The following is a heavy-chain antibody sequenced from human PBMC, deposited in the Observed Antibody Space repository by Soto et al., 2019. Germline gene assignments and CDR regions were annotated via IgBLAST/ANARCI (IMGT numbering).Heavy chain of an antibody. V-gene: IGHV3-30-3*01. CDR3: ARRKKDYFDY. CDR2: ISYDGSNK. Sequence: GGSLRLSCAASGFTFSSYAMHWVRQAPGKGLEWVAVISYDGSNKYYADSVKGRFTISRDNSKNTLYLQMNSLRAEDTAVYYCARRKKDYFDYWGQGTLVTVSS. J-gene: IGHJ4*02. CDR1: GFTFSSYA. D-gene: IGHD2-15*01.